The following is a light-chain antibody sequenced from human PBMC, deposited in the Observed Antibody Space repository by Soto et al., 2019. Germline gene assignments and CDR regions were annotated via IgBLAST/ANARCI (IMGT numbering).Light chain of an antibody. V-gene: IGLV2-11*01. CDR1: SSDVGGYKY. J-gene: IGLJ3*02. Sequence: QSALTQPRSVSGSPGQSVIISCTGTSSDVGGYKYVSWYQQHPGKAPKLVIYDVSERPSGVPDRFSGSKSGNTASLTISGLQAEEEADYPCCSYAGSSVWVFGGGTKLTVL. CDR3: CSYAGSSVWV. CDR2: DVS.